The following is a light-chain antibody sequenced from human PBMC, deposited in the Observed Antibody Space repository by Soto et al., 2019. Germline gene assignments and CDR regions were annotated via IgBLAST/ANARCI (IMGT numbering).Light chain of an antibody. Sequence: IQMTQSPSSLSVSVGDRVTITCRASQSIGTFLNWYQHKPGKAPDLLIYGASSLQSGVPSRFSGSGSGTDFTLTISSRQPEDFATYYCHQTHSVWTFGQGTKVEMK. CDR2: GAS. V-gene: IGKV1-39*01. J-gene: IGKJ1*01. CDR1: QSIGTF. CDR3: HQTHSVWT.